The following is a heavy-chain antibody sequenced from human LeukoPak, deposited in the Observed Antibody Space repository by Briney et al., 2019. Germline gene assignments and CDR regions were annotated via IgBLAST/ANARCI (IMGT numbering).Heavy chain of an antibody. J-gene: IGHJ4*02. D-gene: IGHD2-2*01. CDR3: ARGETRVPAAHPPGDY. CDR2: ISGYNGNT. Sequence: ASVKVSCKTSGYTFTSYGISWVRQAPGQGLEWMGWISGYNGNTNYAQKLQGRVTMTTDTSTSTAYMELRSLRSDDTAVYFCARGETRVPAAHPPGDYWGQGTLVTVSS. V-gene: IGHV1-18*01. CDR1: GYTFTSYG.